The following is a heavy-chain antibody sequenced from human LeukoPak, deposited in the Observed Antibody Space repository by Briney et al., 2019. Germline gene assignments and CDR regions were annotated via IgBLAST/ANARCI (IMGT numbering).Heavy chain of an antibody. CDR2: INPNSGGT. Sequence: ASVKVSCKASGYTFTGYYMHWVRQAPGQGLEWMGWINPNSGGTNYAQKFQGRVTTTRDTSISTAYMELSRLRSDDTAVYYCARDGLRYFDWLCCWGQGTLVTVSS. CDR1: GYTFTGYY. J-gene: IGHJ4*02. V-gene: IGHV1-2*02. D-gene: IGHD3-9*01. CDR3: ARDGLRYFDWLCC.